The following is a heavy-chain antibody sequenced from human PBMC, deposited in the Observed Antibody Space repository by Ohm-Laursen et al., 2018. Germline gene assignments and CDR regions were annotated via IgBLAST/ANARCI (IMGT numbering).Heavy chain of an antibody. CDR1: GYTFTTAY. CDR2: INPNSGGT. CDR3: ARALGGYPISYYYGMDV. Sequence: SVKVSCKASGYTFTTAYMHWVRQAPGQGLEWMGWINPNSGGTNYAQKFQDRVTMTRDTSISTAYMELSRLTSDDTAVYYCARALGGYPISYYYGMDVWGQGTTVTVSS. V-gene: IGHV1-2*02. D-gene: IGHD7-27*01. J-gene: IGHJ6*02.